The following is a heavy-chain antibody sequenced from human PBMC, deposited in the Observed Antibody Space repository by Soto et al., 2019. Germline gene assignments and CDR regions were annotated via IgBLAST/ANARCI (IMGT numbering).Heavy chain of an antibody. CDR1: GGSFSAYS. CDR3: ASGRSLYYYGSGSYVFDH. V-gene: IGHV4-34*01. D-gene: IGHD3-10*01. CDR2: INHSGST. Sequence: QVQLQQWGAGLLKPSETLSLTCAVYGGSFSAYSCSWIRQPPGKGLEWIGEINHSGSTSYNSSLMNRVTITEDTSKNLFSLTLSSVTAEDTAVYYCASGRSLYYYGSGSYVFDHWGQGTRVTVSS. J-gene: IGHJ4*02.